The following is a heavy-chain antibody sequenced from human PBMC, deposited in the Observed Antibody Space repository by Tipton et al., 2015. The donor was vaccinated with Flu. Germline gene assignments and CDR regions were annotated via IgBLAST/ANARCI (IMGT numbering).Heavy chain of an antibody. J-gene: IGHJ4*02. CDR1: GGSFSGYY. V-gene: IGHV4-34*01. CDR2: INHSGST. CDR3: ARGVRFLVGQN. Sequence: TLSLTCAVYGGSFSGYYWSWIRQPPGKGLEWIGEINHSGSTNYNPSLKSRVTISVDTSKNQFSLKLSSVTAADTAVYYCARGVRFLVGQNWGQGTLVTVSS. D-gene: IGHD3-3*01.